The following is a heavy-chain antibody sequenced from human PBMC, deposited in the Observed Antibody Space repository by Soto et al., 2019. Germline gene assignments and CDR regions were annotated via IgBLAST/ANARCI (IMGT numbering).Heavy chain of an antibody. CDR3: ARTPTYYDILSGANDAFDI. J-gene: IGHJ3*02. V-gene: IGHV3-74*01. CDR1: GFTFSNYW. CDR2: ISTDGSST. Sequence: PGGSLRLSCAASGFTFSNYWMHWVRQVPGRGLMWVSRISTDGSSTHYADSVKGRFTISRDNAKNSLYLQMNSLRAEDTAVYYCARTPTYYDILSGANDAFDIWGQGTMVTVSS. D-gene: IGHD3-9*01.